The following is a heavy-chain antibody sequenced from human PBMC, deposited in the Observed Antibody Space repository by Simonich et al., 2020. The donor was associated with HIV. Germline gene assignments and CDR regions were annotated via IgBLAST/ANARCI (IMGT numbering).Heavy chain of an antibody. J-gene: IGHJ4*02. CDR1: GYTFTDYD. V-gene: IGHV1-69-2*01. CDR2: VDTEQGDA. D-gene: IGHD2-15*01. Sequence: EVQLVQSGAEVKKPGATVKISCKVSGYTFTDYDIHWVQQAPGKGLEWMGLVDTEQGDAIFAEKFQGRVTITADTSTETAYMELSGLRSEDTAVYYCATPSLAATAFDYWGQGTLVTVSS. CDR3: ATPSLAATAFDY.